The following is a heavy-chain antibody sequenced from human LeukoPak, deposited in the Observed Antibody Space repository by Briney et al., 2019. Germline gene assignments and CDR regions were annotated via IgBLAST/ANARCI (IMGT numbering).Heavy chain of an antibody. V-gene: IGHV3-21*05. CDR3: ARHGRRQWFGDREDY. J-gene: IGHJ4*02. D-gene: IGHD3-10*01. Sequence: GGSLRLSRAASGFTFSSYSMNWVRQAPGKGLEWVSYISSSSLYIYYADSVKGRFTISRDNAKNSLYLQMNSLRADDTAVYYCARHGRRQWFGDREDYWGQGTLVTVSS. CDR2: ISSSSLYI. CDR1: GFTFSSYS.